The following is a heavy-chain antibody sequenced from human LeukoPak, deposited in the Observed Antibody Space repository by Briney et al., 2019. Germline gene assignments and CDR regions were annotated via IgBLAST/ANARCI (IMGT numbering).Heavy chain of an antibody. V-gene: IGHV3-66*01. J-gene: IGHJ4*02. D-gene: IGHD6-19*01. CDR3: ARERNLEIAVAGMILDY. CDR1: GFTVSGNY. CDR2: IYSGGST. Sequence: GGSLRLSCAASGFTVSGNYMSWVRQAPGKGLEWVSVIYSGGSTYYAGSVKGRFTISRDNSKNTLYLQMKSLRAEDTAVYYCARERNLEIAVAGMILDYWGQGTLVTVSS.